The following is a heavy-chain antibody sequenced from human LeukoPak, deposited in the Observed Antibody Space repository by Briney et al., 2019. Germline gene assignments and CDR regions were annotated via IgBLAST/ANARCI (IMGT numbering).Heavy chain of an antibody. V-gene: IGHV3-30*02. CDR2: IRYDGSNK. CDR3: ARQAAAGLDY. J-gene: IGHJ4*02. Sequence: GGSLRLSCAASGFTFSNYGMHWVRQAPGKGLEWVAFIRYDGSNKYYADSVKGRFTISRDNSKNTVYLQMNSLRADDTAVYYCARQAAAGLDYWGQGTLVTVSS. D-gene: IGHD6-13*01. CDR1: GFTFSNYG.